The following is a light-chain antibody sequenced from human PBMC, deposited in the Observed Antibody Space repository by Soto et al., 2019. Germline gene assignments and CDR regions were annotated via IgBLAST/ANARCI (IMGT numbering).Light chain of an antibody. CDR3: QQYKTYRP. CDR1: QTISTW. J-gene: IGKJ1*01. CDR2: KAS. V-gene: IGKV1-5*03. Sequence: DIQVTQSPPTLSASVGDRVTITCRASQTISTWMAWYQQKPGKAPKLLIYKASSLQSGVPSRFSGSGSGTEYTLTISTLQPDDFATYYCQQYKTYRPFGQGTKVDIK.